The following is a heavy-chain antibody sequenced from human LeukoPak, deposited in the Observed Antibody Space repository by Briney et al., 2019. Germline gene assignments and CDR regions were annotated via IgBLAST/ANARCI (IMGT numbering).Heavy chain of an antibody. CDR1: AFTFSSYS. D-gene: IGHD4-17*01. Sequence: GGSLRLSCAASAFTFSSYSMNWVRQAPGKGLEWVSYISSGSSSTYYADSVKGRFTISRDNAKNSLFLQMNSLRAEDTAVYYCARDRRPYGDYYGAFDIWGQGTMVTVSS. V-gene: IGHV3-48*04. CDR2: ISSGSSST. CDR3: ARDRRPYGDYYGAFDI. J-gene: IGHJ3*02.